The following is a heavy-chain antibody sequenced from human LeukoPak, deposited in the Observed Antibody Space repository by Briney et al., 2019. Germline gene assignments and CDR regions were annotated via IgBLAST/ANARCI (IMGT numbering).Heavy chain of an antibody. CDR2: IGIRGDT. CDR1: GFTFIDYD. V-gene: IGHV3-13*01. D-gene: IGHD6-19*01. Sequence: PGRSLRLSCAASGFTFIDYDMYWVRQVIGKGLEWVSAIGIRGDTHYSGSVKGRFTISRENAESSLYLQMNSLRAEDTAVYYCARGGIQVSGIDEFDYWGQGTLVTVSS. CDR3: ARGGIQVSGIDEFDY. J-gene: IGHJ4*02.